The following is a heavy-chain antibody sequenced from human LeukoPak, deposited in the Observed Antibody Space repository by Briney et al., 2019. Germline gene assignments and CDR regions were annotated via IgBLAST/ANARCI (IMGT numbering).Heavy chain of an antibody. CDR2: ISWDGGST. Sequence: GRSLRLSCAASGFTFDDYTMHWVRQAPGKGLEWVSLISWDGGSTYYADSVKGRFTISRDNSKNSLYLQMNSLRTEDTALYYCAKDLGDGYNSVFDYWGQGTLVTVSS. CDR3: AKDLGDGYNSVFDY. V-gene: IGHV3-43*01. J-gene: IGHJ4*02. CDR1: GFTFDDYT. D-gene: IGHD5-24*01.